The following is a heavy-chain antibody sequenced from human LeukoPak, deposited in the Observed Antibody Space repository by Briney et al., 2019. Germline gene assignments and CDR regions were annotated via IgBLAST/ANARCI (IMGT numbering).Heavy chain of an antibody. CDR3: ARSIQLWSFDY. CDR2: ISYDGSNK. Sequence: PGRALRLSCAASGFTFSSYAMHWVRQAPGKGLEWVAVISYDGSNKYYADSVKGRFTISRDNSKNTLYLQMNSLRAEDTAVYYCARSIQLWSFDYWGQGTLVTVSS. D-gene: IGHD5-18*01. J-gene: IGHJ4*02. CDR1: GFTFSSYA. V-gene: IGHV3-30*01.